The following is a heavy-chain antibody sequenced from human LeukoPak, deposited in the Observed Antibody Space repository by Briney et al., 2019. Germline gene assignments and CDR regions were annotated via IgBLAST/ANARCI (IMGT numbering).Heavy chain of an antibody. V-gene: IGHV1-2*02. J-gene: IGHJ4*02. CDR1: GYTFTGYY. CDR2: INPNSGGT. Sequence: ASVKVSCKASGYTFTGYYMHWVRQAPGQGLEWMGWINPNSGGTNYAQKFQGRVTMTRDTSISTAYMELSRLRSDDTAVYYCATLWFGELLSYYFDYWGQGTLVTVSS. CDR3: ATLWFGELLSYYFDY. D-gene: IGHD3-10*01.